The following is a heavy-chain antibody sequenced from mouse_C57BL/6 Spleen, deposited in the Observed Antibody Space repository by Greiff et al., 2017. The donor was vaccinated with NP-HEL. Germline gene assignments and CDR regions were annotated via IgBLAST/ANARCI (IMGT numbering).Heavy chain of an antibody. Sequence: EVKVVESGGGLVQPGDSLSLSCAASGFTFTDYYMSWVRQPPGKALEWLGFIRNKANGYTTEYSASVKGRFTISRDNSQSILYLQMNALRAEDSATYYCARSNWDYFDYWGQGTTLTVSS. CDR1: GFTFTDYY. CDR3: ARSNWDYFDY. J-gene: IGHJ2*01. D-gene: IGHD4-1*02. V-gene: IGHV7-3*01. CDR2: IRNKANGYTT.